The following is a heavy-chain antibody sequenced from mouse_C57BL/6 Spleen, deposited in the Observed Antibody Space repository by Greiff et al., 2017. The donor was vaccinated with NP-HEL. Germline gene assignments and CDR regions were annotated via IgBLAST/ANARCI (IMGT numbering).Heavy chain of an antibody. D-gene: IGHD1-1*01. J-gene: IGHJ2*01. CDR2: INPGSGGT. CDR1: GYAFTNYL. V-gene: IGHV1-54*01. Sequence: QVQLQQSGAELVRPGTSVKVSCKASGYAFTNYLIEWVKQRPGQGLEWIGVINPGSGGTNYNEKFKGKATLTADKSSSTAYMQLSSLTSEDSAVYFCARDMSYSDYWGQGTTLTVSS. CDR3: ARDMSYSDY.